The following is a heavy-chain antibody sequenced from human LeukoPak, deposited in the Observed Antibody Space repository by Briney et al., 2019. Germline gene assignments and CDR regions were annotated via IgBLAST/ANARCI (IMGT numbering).Heavy chain of an antibody. CDR2: ISWNSGSI. D-gene: IGHD5-18*01. CDR1: GFTFDDYA. Sequence: GGSLRLSCAASGFTFDDYAMHWVRQAPGKGLEWVSGISWNSGSIGYADSVKGRFTISRDNAKNSLYLQMNSLRAEDTAVYYCARDLSGITGYTYGRGIDYWGQGTLVTVSS. CDR3: ARDLSGITGYTYGRGIDY. J-gene: IGHJ4*02. V-gene: IGHV3-9*01.